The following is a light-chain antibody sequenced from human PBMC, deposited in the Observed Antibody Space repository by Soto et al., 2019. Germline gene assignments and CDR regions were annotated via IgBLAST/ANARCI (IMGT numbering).Light chain of an antibody. V-gene: IGKV1-5*03. J-gene: IGKJ1*01. CDR1: QTFXTW. CDR3: QHYKSDPEA. Sequence: IQVTQSASTLSASVGDRVTITCRASQTFXTWFVWYQLKPGKAPKLLXAQASTLKRGGPSRLSGSGSVTEFTLTISSLQPEDFANYYCQHYKSDPEAFGQGTKVDIK. CDR2: QAS.